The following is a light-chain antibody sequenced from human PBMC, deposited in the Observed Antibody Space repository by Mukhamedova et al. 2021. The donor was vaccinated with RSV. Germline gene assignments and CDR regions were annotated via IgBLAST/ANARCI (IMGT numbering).Light chain of an antibody. J-gene: IGKJ1*01. V-gene: IGKV1-27*01. Sequence: WYQRRVHGRIPDLLIYAASTLQSGVPSRFSGSGSGTDFTLTISSLQPEDVATYFRQNYDSAPRTFGQGTKVEIK. CDR2: AAS. CDR3: QNYDSAPRT.